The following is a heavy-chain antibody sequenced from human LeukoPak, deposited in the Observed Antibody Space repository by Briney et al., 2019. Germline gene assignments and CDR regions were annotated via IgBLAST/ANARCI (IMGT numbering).Heavy chain of an antibody. CDR1: GFSLSTSGVG. CDR2: IYWDDDK. V-gene: IGHV2-5*02. J-gene: IGHJ4*02. D-gene: IGHD3-10*01. CDR3: AHSSLVRGVIISNFDY. Sequence: SGPTLVKPTQTLTLTCTFSGFSLSTSGVGVGWIRQPPGKALEWLALIYWDDDKRYSPSLKSRLTITKDTSKNQVVLTMTNMDPVDTATYYCAHSSLVRGVIISNFDYWGQGTLVTVSS.